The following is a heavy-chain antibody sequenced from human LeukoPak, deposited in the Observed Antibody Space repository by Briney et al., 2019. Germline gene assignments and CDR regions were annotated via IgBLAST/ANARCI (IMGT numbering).Heavy chain of an antibody. CDR3: SKDMNSYGSGSSYNPWGPFDS. CDR1: GFTFGNSW. CDR2: INADGSTT. V-gene: IGHV3-74*01. D-gene: IGHD3-10*01. J-gene: IGHJ4*02. Sequence: PGGSLRLSCAAPGFTFGNSWVHWVRQAPGKGLVWVSLINADGSTTTYADSVKGRFTISRDNAGSSLSLQMNGLTPEDTALFLCSKDMNSYGSGSSYNPWGPFDSWGQGTLVTVSS.